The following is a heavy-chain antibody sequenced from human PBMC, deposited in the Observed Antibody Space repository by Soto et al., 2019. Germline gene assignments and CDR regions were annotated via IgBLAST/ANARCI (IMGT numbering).Heavy chain of an antibody. Sequence: GGSLRLSCSVSGFTFSNYAMHWVRQAPGKGLEYVSGITSDGDSTWHADSVKDRFTISRDNSKNTLFLQMSRLRVEDTAIYFCAEGEVRGIIPSYCDYWGLGSLVTSPQ. V-gene: IGHV3-64D*06. CDR1: GFTFSNYA. D-gene: IGHD3-10*01. CDR2: ITSDGDST. J-gene: IGHJ4*02. CDR3: AEGEVRGIIPSYCDY.